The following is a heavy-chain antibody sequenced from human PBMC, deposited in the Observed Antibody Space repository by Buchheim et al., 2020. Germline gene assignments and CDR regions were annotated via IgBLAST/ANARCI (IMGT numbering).Heavy chain of an antibody. CDR2: IYYTGSS. D-gene: IGHD4-11*01. J-gene: IGHJ2*01. V-gene: IGHV4-59*08. CDR1: GGSIRSYY. CDR3: ARHRTYTDWYFDL. Sequence: QVQLQESGPGLVKPSETLSLTCTVSGGSIRSYYWSWIWQSPGKGLEWIGYIYYTGSSNYNPSFKSRVTMSVDTSKNQFSLRLSSLTAADTSVYYCARHRTYTDWYFDLWGRGTL.